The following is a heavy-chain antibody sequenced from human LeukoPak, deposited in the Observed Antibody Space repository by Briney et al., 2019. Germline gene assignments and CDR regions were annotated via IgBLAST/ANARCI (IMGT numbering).Heavy chain of an antibody. CDR1: GFIFSSYA. V-gene: IGHV3-23*01. CDR2: ISGSGGST. J-gene: IGHJ4*02. D-gene: IGHD5-12*01. Sequence: GGSLRLSCAASGFIFSSYAMSCVRQAPGKGLEWVSGISGSGGSTYYADSVKGRFTISRDNSKNTLYLQMNSLRAEDTAVYYCAKDRGPYSGYDSFFDFWGQGTLVTVSS. CDR3: AKDRGPYSGYDSFFDF.